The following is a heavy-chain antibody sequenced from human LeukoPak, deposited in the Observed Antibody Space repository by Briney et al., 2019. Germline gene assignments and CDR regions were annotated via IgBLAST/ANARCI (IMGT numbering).Heavy chain of an antibody. Sequence: PSQTLSLTCTVSGGSISNGDYYWSWIRQPPGKGLEWIGYIYYSGSTYYNPSLKSRVTISVDTSKNQFSLKLSSVTAADTAVYYCARLTEMYAFDIWGQGTMVTVSS. D-gene: IGHD1-20*01. CDR3: ARLTEMYAFDI. J-gene: IGHJ3*02. CDR1: GGSISNGDYY. V-gene: IGHV4-30-4*08. CDR2: IYYSGST.